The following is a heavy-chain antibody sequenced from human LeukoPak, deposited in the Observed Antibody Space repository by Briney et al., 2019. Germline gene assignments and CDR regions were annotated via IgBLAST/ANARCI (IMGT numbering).Heavy chain of an antibody. D-gene: IGHD3-10*01. J-gene: IGHJ5*02. CDR1: GYSFTNYW. V-gene: IGHV5-51*01. Sequence: GESLKISCKGSGYSFTNYWIGWVRQMPGKGLEWMGIIYPGDSAGDSDTRYSPSFRGQVTISADKSISTAYLQWSSLKASDTAMYYCARHGHHLRYGSETFGRFDQDWLDPWGQGTLVTVSS. CDR2: IYPGDSAGDSDT. CDR3: ARHGHHLRYGSETFGRFDQDWLDP.